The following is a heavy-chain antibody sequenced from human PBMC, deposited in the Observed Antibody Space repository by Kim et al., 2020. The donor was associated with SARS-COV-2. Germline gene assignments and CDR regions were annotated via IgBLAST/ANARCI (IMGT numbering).Heavy chain of an antibody. V-gene: IGHV1-69*13. J-gene: IGHJ6*02. D-gene: IGHD4-17*01. CDR3: VPSDYGDYSSSYYYYYGMDV. Sequence: SVKVSCKASGGTFSSYAISWVRQAPGQGLEWMGGIIPIFGTANYAQKFQGRVTITADESTSTAYMELSSLRSEDTAVYYCVPSDYGDYSSSYYYYYGMDVWGQGTTVTVSS. CDR2: IIPIFGTA. CDR1: GGTFSSYA.